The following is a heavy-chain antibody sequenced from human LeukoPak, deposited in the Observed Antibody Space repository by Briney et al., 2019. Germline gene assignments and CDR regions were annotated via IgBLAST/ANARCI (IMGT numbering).Heavy chain of an antibody. J-gene: IGHJ4*02. CDR3: ATEGYNHLVYYFDC. Sequence: RAGGSLRLSCPASGFTFSSYWMAWVRQAPGKGLEWVANIKQDGSEKHYVDSVKGRFTISRDNAKNSLYLQMNSLRAEDTAVYYCATEGYNHLVYYFDCWGQGTLVTVSS. D-gene: IGHD1-1*01. CDR1: GFTFSSYW. CDR2: IKQDGSEK. V-gene: IGHV3-7*01.